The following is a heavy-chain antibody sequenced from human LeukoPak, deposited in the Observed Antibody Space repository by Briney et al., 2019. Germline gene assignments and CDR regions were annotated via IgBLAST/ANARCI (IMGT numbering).Heavy chain of an antibody. V-gene: IGHV3-21*04. CDR3: AKGTYSSGSPLDY. CDR1: GFTFSTYS. Sequence: GGSLRLSCVVSGFTFSTYSMNWVRQAPGKGLEWVSSISSNNNYIYYADSVKGRFTISRDNAKNSLYLQMNSLRAEDTAVYYCAKGTYSSGSPLDYWGQGTLVTVSS. J-gene: IGHJ4*02. D-gene: IGHD6-19*01. CDR2: ISSNNNYI.